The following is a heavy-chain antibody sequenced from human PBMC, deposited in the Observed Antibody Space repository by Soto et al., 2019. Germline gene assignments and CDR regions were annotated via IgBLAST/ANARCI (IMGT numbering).Heavy chain of an antibody. CDR1: GGTFSSYA. CDR2: IIPIFGTA. CDR3: ARDPWEMATIFPTYFDY. D-gene: IGHD5-12*01. V-gene: IGHV1-69*13. Sequence: ASVKVSCKASGGTFSSYAISWVRQAPGQGLEWMGGIIPIFGTANYAQKFQGRVTITADESTSTAYMELSSLRSEDTAVYYCARDPWEMATIFPTYFDYWGQGTLVTVSS. J-gene: IGHJ4*02.